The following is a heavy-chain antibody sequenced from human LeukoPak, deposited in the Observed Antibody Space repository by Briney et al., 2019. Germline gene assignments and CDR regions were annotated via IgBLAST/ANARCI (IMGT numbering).Heavy chain of an antibody. J-gene: IGHJ4*02. CDR1: GYTFTGYY. V-gene: IGHV1-2*02. CDR2: INPNSGGT. Sequence: GESLKISCKASGYTFTGYYMHWVRQAPGQGLEWMGWINPNSGGTNYAQKFQGRVTMTRDTSISTAYMELSRLRSDDTAVYYCARSLPNWGPRPDYWGQGTLVTVSS. CDR3: ARSLPNWGPRPDY. D-gene: IGHD7-27*01.